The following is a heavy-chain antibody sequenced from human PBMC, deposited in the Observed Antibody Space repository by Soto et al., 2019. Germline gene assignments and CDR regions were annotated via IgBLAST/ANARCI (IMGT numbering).Heavy chain of an antibody. CDR1: GFSLSTSGVG. CDR2: IYWDDDK. Sequence: QITLKESGPTLVKPTQTLTLTCTFSGFSLSTSGVGVGWLRQPPGKALEWLALIYWDDDKRYSPSLKSRLTITTDTAKNQLVLTMTNMDPVDTATYYCAHSLYDYVWGTNWFDPWGQGTLVSVSS. CDR3: AHSLYDYVWGTNWFDP. D-gene: IGHD3-16*01. V-gene: IGHV2-5*02. J-gene: IGHJ5*02.